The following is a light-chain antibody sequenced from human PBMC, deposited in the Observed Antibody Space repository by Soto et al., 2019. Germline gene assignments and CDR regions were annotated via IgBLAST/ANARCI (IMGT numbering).Light chain of an antibody. CDR2: EVS. Sequence: QSALTQPPSASGSPGQSVAISCTGTSSDVGGHNYVSWYQQHPGKAPKLMIYEVSKRPSGVPDRFSGSKSGNTASLTVSGLQAVYDADYYGSSYAGSNNPSVFGTGTKFTVL. CDR1: SSDVGGHNY. V-gene: IGLV2-8*01. J-gene: IGLJ1*01. CDR3: SSYAGSNNPSV.